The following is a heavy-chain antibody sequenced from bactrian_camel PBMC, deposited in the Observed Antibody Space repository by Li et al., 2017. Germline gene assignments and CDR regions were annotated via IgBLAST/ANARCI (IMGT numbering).Heavy chain of an antibody. CDR1: GFAGSNLY. J-gene: IGHJ3*01. Sequence: DVQLVESGGGSVQAGESLRLSCVASGFAGSNLYMAWFRQAPGKEREGVAAIDNAGSATYTYAVQGRFTISKDNAKDTLYLQMDSLKPEDSAMYYCAADQYAFGLGNAYRYWGQGT. CDR3: AADQYAFGLGNAYRY. CDR2: IDNAGSAT. D-gene: IGHD3*01. V-gene: IGHV3S40*01.